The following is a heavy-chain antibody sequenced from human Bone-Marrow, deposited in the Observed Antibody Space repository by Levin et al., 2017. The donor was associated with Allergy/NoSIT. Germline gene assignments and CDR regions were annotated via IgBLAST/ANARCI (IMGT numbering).Heavy chain of an antibody. CDR3: ARGLIPPKTSAGSPSYFDY. V-gene: IGHV5-51*01. D-gene: IGHD6-13*01. CDR2: IYPGDSDT. J-gene: IGHJ4*02. CDR1: GYTFRNEW. Sequence: GESLKISCKGSGYTFRNEWIGWVRQKPGKGLEWMGIIYPGDSDTRYSPSFEGQVTISADTSIATAYLKWNDLTASDTAIYYSARGLIPPKTSAGSPSYFDYWGQGTLLIVSS.